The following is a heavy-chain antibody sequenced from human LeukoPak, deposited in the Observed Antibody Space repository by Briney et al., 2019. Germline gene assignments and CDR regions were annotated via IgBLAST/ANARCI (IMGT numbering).Heavy chain of an antibody. CDR3: ARGGRATAAGFDY. J-gene: IGHJ4*02. D-gene: IGHD5-18*01. CDR1: GGSLSSYY. V-gene: IGHV4-4*08. Sequence: SETLSLTCTVSGGSLSSYYWSWLRQPPGKGLEWIGRIYTSGNTTYNPSLRSRVTSSVDPSKNKFSLRLSSVTAADTGVYYCARGGRATAAGFDYWGQGTLVTVSS. CDR2: IYTSGNT.